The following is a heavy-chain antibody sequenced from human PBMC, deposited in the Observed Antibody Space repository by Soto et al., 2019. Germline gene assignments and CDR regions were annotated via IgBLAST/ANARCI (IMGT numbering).Heavy chain of an antibody. CDR2: IGYSGTT. CDR3: ARGGASSKWFAP. J-gene: IGHJ5*02. CDR1: GGSISSGGSF. V-gene: IGHV4-31*03. Sequence: SDTLSLTCTVSGGSISSGGSFWSWIRQHPGKGPEWIAFIGYSGTTSFNPSLESRVTVSVDTSKSQFSLSLTSVTAADTAVYYCARGGASSKWFAPWGQGTLVTVSS. D-gene: IGHD2-15*01.